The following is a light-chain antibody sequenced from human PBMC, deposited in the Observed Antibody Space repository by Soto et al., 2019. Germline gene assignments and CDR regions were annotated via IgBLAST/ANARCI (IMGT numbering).Light chain of an antibody. V-gene: IGKV3-20*01. CDR1: QSVSSSY. Sequence: EIVLTQSPGTLSLSPGERATLSCGASQSVSSSYLAWYQQKVGQAPRLLIFGASSRATGIPDRLSGSGSGTEFTLIISRMEPEDSAVYYCQQYGSSRTFGQGTRLEIK. J-gene: IGKJ5*01. CDR2: GAS. CDR3: QQYGSSRT.